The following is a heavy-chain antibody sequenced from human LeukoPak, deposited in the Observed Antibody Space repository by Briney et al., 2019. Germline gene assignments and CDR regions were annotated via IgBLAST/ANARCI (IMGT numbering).Heavy chain of an antibody. D-gene: IGHD6-13*01. CDR3: ARVRGSWFDY. J-gene: IGHJ4*02. CDR2: IYYSGST. CDR1: GGSISSYY. V-gene: IGHV4-59*08. Sequence: KPSETLSLTCTVSGGSISSYYWSWIRQPPGKGLEWIGYIYYSGSTNYNPSLKSRVTISVDTSKNQFSLKLSSVTAADTAVYYCARVRGSWFDYWGQGTLVTVSS.